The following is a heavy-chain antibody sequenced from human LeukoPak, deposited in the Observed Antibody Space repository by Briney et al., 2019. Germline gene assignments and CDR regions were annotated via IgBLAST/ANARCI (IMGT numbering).Heavy chain of an antibody. J-gene: IGHJ4*02. CDR1: GFTCSSYA. CDR3: AKLREDYGSGSYRYYFDY. Sequence: AGSLTLACTASGFTCSSYAMSWVRQAPEKGLEWASGISGGGGSTYYADSVKGRFTISRDNSKNTLYLQMNSLRAEDTAVYYCAKLREDYGSGSYRYYFDYWGQGTLVTVSS. V-gene: IGHV3-23*01. CDR2: ISGGGGST. D-gene: IGHD3-10*01.